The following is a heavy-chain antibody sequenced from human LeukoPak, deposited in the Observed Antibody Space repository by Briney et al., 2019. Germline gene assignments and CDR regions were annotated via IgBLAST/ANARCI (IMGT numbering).Heavy chain of an antibody. CDR1: GFTLSGFW. Sequence: GGSLRLSCAVSGFTLSGFWMSWSRQAPGKGLEWVASINSDGSEGYYADVVKGRFTISRDNAKNSLYLQINSLRAEDTAVYYCARSSYSSSSSVWGEGTMVTVSS. CDR3: ARSSYSSSSSV. V-gene: IGHV3-7*03. CDR2: INSDGSEG. J-gene: IGHJ3*01. D-gene: IGHD6-6*01.